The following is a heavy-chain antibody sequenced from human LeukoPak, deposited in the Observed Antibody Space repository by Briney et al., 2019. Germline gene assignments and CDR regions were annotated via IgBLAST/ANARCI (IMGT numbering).Heavy chain of an antibody. J-gene: IGHJ4*02. CDR1: GGTFSSYA. CDR2: IIPIFGTA. Sequence: SVKVSCKASGGTFSSYAISWVRQAPGQGLEWMGGIIPIFGTANYAQKFQGRVTITTDESTSTAYMELSSLRSEDTAVYYCARVAYSGYDFSLGYFDYWGQGTLVTVSS. D-gene: IGHD5-12*01. CDR3: ARVAYSGYDFSLGYFDY. V-gene: IGHV1-69*05.